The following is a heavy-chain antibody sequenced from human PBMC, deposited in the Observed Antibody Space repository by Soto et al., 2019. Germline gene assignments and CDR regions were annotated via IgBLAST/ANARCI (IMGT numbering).Heavy chain of an antibody. D-gene: IGHD6-19*01. CDR2: IYYSGST. CDR1: GGSISSGGYY. Sequence: QVQLQESGPGLVKPSQTLSLTCTVSGGSISSGGYYWSWIRQHPGKGLEWIGYIYYSGSTYYNPSLKSRVTITVDPSKNQFSLKLSSVTAADTAVYYCARATYSSGLMKDYWGQGTLVTVSS. V-gene: IGHV4-31*03. J-gene: IGHJ4*02. CDR3: ARATYSSGLMKDY.